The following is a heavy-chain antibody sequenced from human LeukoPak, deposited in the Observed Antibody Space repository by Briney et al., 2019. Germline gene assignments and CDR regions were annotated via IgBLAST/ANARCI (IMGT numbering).Heavy chain of an antibody. Sequence: ASVKVSCKASGYTFTSYGISWVRQAPGQGLEWMGWISAYNGNTNYAQKLQGRVTMTTDTSTSTAYMGLRSLRSDDTAVYYCARVLQYYDILTGYSSDAFDIWGQGTMVTVSS. V-gene: IGHV1-18*01. CDR3: ARVLQYYDILTGYSSDAFDI. CDR1: GYTFTSYG. CDR2: ISAYNGNT. J-gene: IGHJ3*02. D-gene: IGHD3-9*01.